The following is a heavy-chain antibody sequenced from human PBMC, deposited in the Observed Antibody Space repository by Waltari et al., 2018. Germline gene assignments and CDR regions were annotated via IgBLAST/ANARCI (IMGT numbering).Heavy chain of an antibody. CDR2: IYYSGST. V-gene: IGHV4-39*07. D-gene: IGHD2-15*01. CDR3: ARGIEA. CDR1: GCSISSSRYY. Sequence: QLQLQDSSSGLVNPSATLSLTCTVSGCSISSSRYYWGWIRQPPGKGLEWIGSIYYSGSTYYNPSRKSRVTISVDTSKNQFSLKLSTVTAADTAVYYCARGIEAWGQGTLVTVSS. J-gene: IGHJ4*02.